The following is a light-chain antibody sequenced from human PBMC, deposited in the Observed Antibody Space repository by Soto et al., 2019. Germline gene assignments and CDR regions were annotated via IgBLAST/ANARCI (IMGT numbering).Light chain of an antibody. CDR1: TSKMGAGND. V-gene: IGLV1-40*01. CDR2: GNG. CDR3: QSYDSSLSAHVV. J-gene: IGLJ2*01. Sequence: QSVLTQPPSVSGAPGQRVPISCTGGTSKMGAGNDVPWNQQLPGTAPKLLIYGNGIRPSGVPDRFSVSKSGTSASLAITGLQAEDEADYYCQSYDSSLSAHVVFGGGTKLTVL.